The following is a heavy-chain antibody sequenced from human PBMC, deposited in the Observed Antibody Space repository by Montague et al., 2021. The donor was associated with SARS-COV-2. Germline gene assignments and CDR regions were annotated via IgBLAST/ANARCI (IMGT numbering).Heavy chain of an antibody. CDR1: GDSVSSNIAT. V-gene: IGHV6-1*01. CDR3: ARAYCGGDCYFYWYFDL. D-gene: IGHD2-21*02. Sequence: CAISGDSVSSNIATWNWIRQSPSRGLERLGRTYYRSKWYNDYAASVKSRVIINPDTSNKRIYLQLNSVTPEDTAVYYCARAYCGGDCYFYWYFDLWGRGTLVTVSS. CDR2: TYYRSKWYN. J-gene: IGHJ2*01.